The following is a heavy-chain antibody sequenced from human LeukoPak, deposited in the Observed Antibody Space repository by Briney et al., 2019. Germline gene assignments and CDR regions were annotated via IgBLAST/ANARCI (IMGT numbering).Heavy chain of an antibody. J-gene: IGHJ3*02. D-gene: IGHD3-10*01. Sequence: SVKVSCKASGGTFNNYAISWVRQAPGQGLEWMGGVIPLFRTSNYAQKFQGRATITADESTSTAYMELTSLTSEDTAVYYCARDQDFYGSGSSYKMGAFDIWGQGTLVTVSS. V-gene: IGHV1-69*13. CDR2: VIPLFRTS. CDR3: ARDQDFYGSGSSYKMGAFDI. CDR1: GGTFNNYA.